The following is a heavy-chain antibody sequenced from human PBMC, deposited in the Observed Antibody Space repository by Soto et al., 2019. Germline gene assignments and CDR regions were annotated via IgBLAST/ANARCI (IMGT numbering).Heavy chain of an antibody. V-gene: IGHV3-13*01. CDR3: ARDLLRFLEWLLNGGVFDY. D-gene: IGHD3-3*01. J-gene: IGHJ4*02. CDR2: IGTAGDT. Sequence: GGSLRLSCAASGFTFSSYDMHWVRQATGKGLEWVSAIGTAGDTYYPGSVKGRFTISRENAKNSSYLQMNSLRAGDTAVYYCARDLLRFLEWLLNGGVFDYWGQGTLVTVSS. CDR1: GFTFSSYD.